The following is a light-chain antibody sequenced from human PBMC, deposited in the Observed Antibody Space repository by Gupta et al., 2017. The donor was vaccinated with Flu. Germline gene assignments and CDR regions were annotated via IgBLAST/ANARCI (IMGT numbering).Light chain of an antibody. CDR2: KAS. V-gene: IGKV1-5*03. CDR3: QQYNNYWT. J-gene: IGKJ1*01. CDR1: QSTSRG. Sequence: DIQMTQSPSTLSASVGDRVTITCRARQSTSRGFAWYQQKPGKAPKLLIYKASTLDSGVPSRFSGSGVGTEFTLTISSLQPDDSATYYCQQYNNYWTFGQGTKVEIK.